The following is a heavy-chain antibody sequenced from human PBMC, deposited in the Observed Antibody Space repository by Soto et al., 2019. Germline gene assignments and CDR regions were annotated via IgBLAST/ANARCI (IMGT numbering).Heavy chain of an antibody. D-gene: IGHD3-22*01. V-gene: IGHV1-69*13. CDR2: IIPIFGTA. Sequence: SVKVSCKASGGAFSSYAISWVRQAPGQGLEWMGGIIPIFGTANYAQKFQCRVTITADESTSTAYMELSSMRSEDTAVYYCARGGGYYYDSSGFNGAFDIWGQGTMVTVSS. CDR3: ARGGGYYYDSSGFNGAFDI. J-gene: IGHJ3*02. CDR1: GGAFSSYA.